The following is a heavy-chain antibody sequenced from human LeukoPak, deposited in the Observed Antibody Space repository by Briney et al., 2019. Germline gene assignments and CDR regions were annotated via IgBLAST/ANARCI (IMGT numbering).Heavy chain of an antibody. CDR3: ARDSASYGRFDY. D-gene: IGHD5-18*01. V-gene: IGHV3-23*01. J-gene: IGHJ4*02. Sequence: TGESLRLPCAASGFTFINYAMSWVRQAPGKGLEWVSVISGSGSSTYYADSVKGRFTISRDDSKNTLYLQMNSLRAEDTAVYFCARDSASYGRFDYWGQGTLVTVSS. CDR1: GFTFINYA. CDR2: ISGSGSST.